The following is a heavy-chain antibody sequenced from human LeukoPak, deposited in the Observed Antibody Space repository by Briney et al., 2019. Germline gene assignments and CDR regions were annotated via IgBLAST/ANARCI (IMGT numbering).Heavy chain of an antibody. CDR1: GYTFTNYG. CDR3: ARGPSTVATRQDF. J-gene: IGHJ4*02. V-gene: IGHV1-18*01. CDR2: ISANNGHT. D-gene: IGHD6-6*01. Sequence: ASVKVSCKTSGYTFTNYGINWVRQAPGQGLEWMGWISANNGHTNYAQKFQGRVTMTTGTSTTTAYMELRGLRSDDTAMYYCARGPSTVATRQDFWGQGTLVTVSS.